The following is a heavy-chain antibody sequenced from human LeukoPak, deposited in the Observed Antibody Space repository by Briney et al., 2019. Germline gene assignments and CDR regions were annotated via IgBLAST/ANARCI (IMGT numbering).Heavy chain of an antibody. V-gene: IGHV1-46*01. D-gene: IGHD2-8*01. CDR3: VRGVPGVYFYYYMDV. Sequence: ASVKVSCKASGYTFTSYYMHWVRQAPGQGLEWMGIINPSGGSTSYAQKFQGRVTMTRDMSASTVYMELSSLRSEDMAVYYCVRGVPGVYFYYYMDVWGKGTTVTVSS. CDR2: INPSGGST. CDR1: GYTFTSYY. J-gene: IGHJ6*03.